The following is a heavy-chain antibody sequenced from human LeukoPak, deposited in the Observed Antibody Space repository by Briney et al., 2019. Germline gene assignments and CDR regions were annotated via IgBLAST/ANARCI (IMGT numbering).Heavy chain of an antibody. CDR1: GGSISTYY. CDR2: IYYTGST. D-gene: IGHD3-10*01. CDR3: ARDSGLDV. J-gene: IGHJ6*02. V-gene: IGHV4-59*01. Sequence: SETLSLTCTVSGGSISTYYWSWIRQSPGKGLEWIGYIYYTGSTNYNPSLKSRVTISVDTSKNQFSLKLSSVTPADTAVYYCARDSGLDVWGQGTTVTVSS.